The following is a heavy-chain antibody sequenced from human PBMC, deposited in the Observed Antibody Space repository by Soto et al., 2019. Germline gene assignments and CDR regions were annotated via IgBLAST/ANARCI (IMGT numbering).Heavy chain of an antibody. CDR2: IYHSGNI. J-gene: IGHJ5*02. CDR3: ARIPSP. V-gene: IGHV4-30-2*01. CDR1: GGSISSGGYS. D-gene: IGHD2-21*01. Sequence: SETLYLTCAVSGGSISSGGYSWSWIRQPPGKGLEWIGYIYHSGNIYYNPSLKSRVTISVDRSKNQFSLKLSSVTAADTAVYYCARIPSPWGQGTLVTVS.